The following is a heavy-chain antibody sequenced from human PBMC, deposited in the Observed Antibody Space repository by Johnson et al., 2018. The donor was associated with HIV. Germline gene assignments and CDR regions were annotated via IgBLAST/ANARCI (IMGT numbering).Heavy chain of an antibody. Sequence: EVQLVESGGGLVQPGGSLRLSCAASGFTVSNNYMSWVRQAPGKGLVWVSVIYSGGSQYFADSVKGRFTISRDNSKNTRYLQMNSLTAEDTAVYYCARSGAFDIWGQGTMVTVSS. V-gene: IGHV3-66*01. J-gene: IGHJ3*02. D-gene: IGHD3-10*01. CDR2: IYSGGSQ. CDR1: GFTVSNNY. CDR3: ARSGAFDI.